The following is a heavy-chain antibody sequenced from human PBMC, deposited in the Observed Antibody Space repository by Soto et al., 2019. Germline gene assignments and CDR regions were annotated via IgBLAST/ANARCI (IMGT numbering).Heavy chain of an antibody. CDR2: IYYSGST. Sequence: SETLSLTCTVSGGSISSSSYYWGWIRQPPGKGLEWIGSIYYSGSTYYNPSLKSRVTISVDTSKNQFSLKLSSVTAADTAVYYCARENPSGSGSYFYAYWGQGTLVTVSS. CDR1: GGSISSSSYY. V-gene: IGHV4-39*07. J-gene: IGHJ4*02. D-gene: IGHD3-10*01. CDR3: ARENPSGSGSYFYAY.